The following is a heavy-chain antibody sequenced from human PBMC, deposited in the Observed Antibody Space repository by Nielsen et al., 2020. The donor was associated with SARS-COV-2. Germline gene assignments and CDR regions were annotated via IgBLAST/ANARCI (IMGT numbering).Heavy chain of an antibody. J-gene: IGHJ4*02. CDR2: IYHSGST. Sequence: SETLSLTYAVSGGSISSSNWWSWVRQPPGKGLEWIGEIYHSGSTNYNPSLKSRVTISVDKSKNQFSLKLSSVTAADTAVYYCARLFITGNSPAAGGDYWGQGTLVTVSS. CDR1: GGSISSSNW. V-gene: IGHV4-4*02. CDR3: ARLFITGNSPAAGGDY. D-gene: IGHD1-20*01.